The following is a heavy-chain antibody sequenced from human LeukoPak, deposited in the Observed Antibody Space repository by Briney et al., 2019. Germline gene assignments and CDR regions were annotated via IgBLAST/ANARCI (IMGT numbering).Heavy chain of an antibody. D-gene: IGHD3-10*01. CDR1: GFTFSSHG. CDR3: AKEELRYFAY. J-gene: IGHJ4*02. CDR2: ISYDGSNR. Sequence: SGGSLRLSCAASGFTFSSHGMHWVRQAPGKGLEWVASISYDGSNRHYADSVKGRVTISRDNSKNTLYLQMNSLRTEDTSIYYCAKEELRYFAYWGQGTLVTVSS. V-gene: IGHV3-30*18.